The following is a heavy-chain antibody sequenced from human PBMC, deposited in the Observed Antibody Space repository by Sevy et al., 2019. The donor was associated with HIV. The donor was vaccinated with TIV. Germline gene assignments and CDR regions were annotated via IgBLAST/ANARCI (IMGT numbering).Heavy chain of an antibody. CDR1: GYSFTSYL. D-gene: IGHD1-26*01. J-gene: IGHJ4*02. V-gene: IGHV5-51*01. Sequence: GESLKISCKGSGYSFTSYLIGWVRQMPGKGLDWMGIIYPGDSDTRYSPSFQGQVTISAGKSISTAYLQWSRVKASDTAMYYCALGSYGRFDYWGQGTLVTVSS. CDR2: IYPGDSDT. CDR3: ALGSYGRFDY.